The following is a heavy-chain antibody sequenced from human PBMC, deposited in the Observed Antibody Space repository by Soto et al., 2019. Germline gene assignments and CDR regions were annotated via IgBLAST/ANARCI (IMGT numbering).Heavy chain of an antibody. CDR1: GFTFSSYG. V-gene: IGHV3-30*18. J-gene: IGHJ4*02. D-gene: IGHD6-19*01. CDR2: ISYDGSNK. Sequence: QVQLVESGGGVVQPGRSLRLSCAASGFTFSSYGMHWVRQARGKGLEWVAVISYDGSNKYYADSVKGRFTISRDNSKNTLYLQMNSLRAEDTAVYYCAKGNSSGWLFDYWGQGPLVTVSS. CDR3: AKGNSSGWLFDY.